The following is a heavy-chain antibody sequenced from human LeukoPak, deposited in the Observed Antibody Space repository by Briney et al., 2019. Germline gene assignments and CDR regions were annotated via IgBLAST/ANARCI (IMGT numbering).Heavy chain of an antibody. V-gene: IGHV1-69*13. J-gene: IGHJ6*02. D-gene: IGHD3-3*01. CDR3: ARGTKGSYDFWSGYWRDYYYYYYGMDV. Sequence: SVKVSCKASGDTFSSYAISWVRQAPGLGLEWMGGIIPIFGTANYAQKFQGRVTITADESTSTAYMELSSLRSEDTAVYYCARGTKGSYDFWSGYWRDYYYYYYGMDVWGQGTTVTVSS. CDR2: IIPIFGTA. CDR1: GDTFSSYA.